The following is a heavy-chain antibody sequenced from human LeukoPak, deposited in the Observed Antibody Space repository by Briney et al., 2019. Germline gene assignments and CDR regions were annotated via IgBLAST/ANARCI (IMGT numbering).Heavy chain of an antibody. V-gene: IGHV1-2*02. CDR1: RYTFTGDY. Sequence: ASVKVSCKASRYTFTGDYMHWVRQAPGQGLEWVGCINPNTGGTNYAQKFQGRVTMTRDTSITTAYMELRRLTSDDTAVYYCARVEGYYDTSGYFYWGQGTLVTVSS. CDR3: ARVEGYYDTSGYFY. CDR2: INPNTGGT. J-gene: IGHJ4*02. D-gene: IGHD3-22*01.